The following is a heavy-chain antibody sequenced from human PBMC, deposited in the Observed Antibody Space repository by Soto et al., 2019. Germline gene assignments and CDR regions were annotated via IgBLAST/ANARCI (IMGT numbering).Heavy chain of an antibody. D-gene: IGHD6-19*01. CDR3: ARGFPVPKYGXXSGWSSDY. CDR2: TGATGRTT. J-gene: IGHJ4*02. V-gene: IGHV3-23*01. CDR1: GXXXNIYA. Sequence: LSCAASGXXXNIYAMPWVXXXPGKGLEWVSXTGATGRTTYYADXVKGRFTVSRDNAKNSXXXXXNSLRAEDTAVYYCARGFPVPKYGXXSGWSSDYWGQGTLVTVS.